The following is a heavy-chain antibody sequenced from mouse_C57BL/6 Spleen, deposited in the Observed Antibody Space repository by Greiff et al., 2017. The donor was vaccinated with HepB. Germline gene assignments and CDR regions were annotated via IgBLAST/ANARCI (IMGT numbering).Heavy chain of an antibody. D-gene: IGHD1-1*01. V-gene: IGHV1-63*01. J-gene: IGHJ4*01. CDR1: GYTFTNYW. CDR3: ARGVYYYGRDYYAMDY. Sequence: VQLQQSGAELVRPGTSVKMSCKASGYTFTNYWIGWAKQRPGHGLEWIGDIYPGGGYTNYNEKFKGKATLTADKSSSTAYMQFISLTSEDFAIYYCARGVYYYGRDYYAMDYWGQGTSVTVSS. CDR2: IYPGGGYT.